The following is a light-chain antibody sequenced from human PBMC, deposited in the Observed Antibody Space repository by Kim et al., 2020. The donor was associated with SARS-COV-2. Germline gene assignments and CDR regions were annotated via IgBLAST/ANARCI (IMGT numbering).Light chain of an antibody. CDR1: QSLLHHTVYNF. J-gene: IGKJ4*01. CDR3: KQALLNPLA. CDR2: LGS. Sequence: PASISCRSSQSLLHHTVYNFLDWYLQKPGQSPQLLIYLGSKRASGVPDRFSGSGSGTDFTLKISRVEAEDVGMYYCKQALLNPLAFGGGTKVDIK. V-gene: IGKV2-28*01.